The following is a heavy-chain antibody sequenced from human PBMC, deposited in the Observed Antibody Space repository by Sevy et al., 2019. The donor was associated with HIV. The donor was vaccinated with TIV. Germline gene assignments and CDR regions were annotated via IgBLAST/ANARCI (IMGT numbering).Heavy chain of an antibody. CDR2: ISWNSGSI. V-gene: IGHV3-9*01. J-gene: IGHJ4*02. CDR3: AKARSGVVVVAAILDY. CDR1: GFTFDDYA. D-gene: IGHD2-15*01. Sequence: GGSLRLSCAASGFTFDDYAMHWVRQAPGKGLEWVSGISWNSGSIGYAGSVKGRFTISRDNAKNSLYLQMNSLRAEDTALYYCAKARSGVVVVAAILDYWGQGTLVTVSS.